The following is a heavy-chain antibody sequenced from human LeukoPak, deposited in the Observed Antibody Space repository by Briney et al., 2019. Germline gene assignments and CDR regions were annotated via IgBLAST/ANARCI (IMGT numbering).Heavy chain of an antibody. Sequence: SETLSLTCAVYGGSFSSYYWGWIRQPPGKGLEWIGSIYYSGSTYYNPSLKSRVTISVDTSKNQFSLKLSSVTAADTAVYYCARAPNYDFWSGYTPDYWGQGTLVTVSS. V-gene: IGHV4-39*01. J-gene: IGHJ4*02. D-gene: IGHD3-3*01. CDR2: IYYSGST. CDR1: GGSFSSYY. CDR3: ARAPNYDFWSGYTPDY.